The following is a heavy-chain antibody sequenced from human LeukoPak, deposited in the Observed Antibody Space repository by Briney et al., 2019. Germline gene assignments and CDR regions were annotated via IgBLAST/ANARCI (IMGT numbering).Heavy chain of an antibody. Sequence: GGSLRLSCAASGFTFSDYYMSWIRQAPGKGLEWVSYISSSGSTIYHADSVKGRFTISRDNAKNSLYLQMNSLRAEDTAVYYRARDQGRYCSGGSCSLFDYWGQGTLVTVSS. J-gene: IGHJ4*02. V-gene: IGHV3-11*04. CDR2: ISSSGSTI. CDR1: GFTFSDYY. CDR3: ARDQGRYCSGGSCSLFDY. D-gene: IGHD2-15*01.